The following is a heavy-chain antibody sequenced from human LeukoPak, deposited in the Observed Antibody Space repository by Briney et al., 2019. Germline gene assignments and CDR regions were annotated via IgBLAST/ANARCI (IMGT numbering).Heavy chain of an antibody. CDR2: IDHSGTT. V-gene: IGHV4-34*01. CDR3: ATGRNGVVPAPILGVGPWYNYHYMDV. CDR1: GGSFSGYY. Sequence: SETLSLTCVVHGGSFSGYYWSWIRQPPGKGLEWIGEIDHSGTTNYNPSLKSRVTMSVDTSKNQFSLMVSSVTAADTAVYYCATGRNGVVPAPILGVGPWYNYHYMDVWGKGTTVTVSS. D-gene: IGHD2-2*02. J-gene: IGHJ6*03.